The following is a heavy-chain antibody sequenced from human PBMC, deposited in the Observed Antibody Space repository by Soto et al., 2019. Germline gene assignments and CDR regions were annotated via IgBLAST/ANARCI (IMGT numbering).Heavy chain of an antibody. D-gene: IGHD6-13*01. CDR2: ISGSDPGT. J-gene: IGHJ4*02. V-gene: IGHV3-23*01. CDR3: AKPPYSSSWYYLDS. Sequence: PGGSLRLSCAASGCSFRNYAMTWVRQAPGRGLEWVSAISGSDPGTHYADSVKGRFTISRDNSKNTLFLQMNGLRGEDTAVYYYAKPPYSSSWYYLDSWGQGTLVTVSS. CDR1: GCSFRNYA.